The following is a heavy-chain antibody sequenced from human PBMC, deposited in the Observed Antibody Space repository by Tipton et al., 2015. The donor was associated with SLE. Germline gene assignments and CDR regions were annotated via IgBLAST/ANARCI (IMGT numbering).Heavy chain of an antibody. J-gene: IGHJ6*03. CDR1: GFTFNNYA. CDR2: IYATGIT. Sequence: LRLSCAGSGFTFNNYAMSWVRQAPGKGLEWIGHIYATGITTYNPSLKSRVTISLDTSKNHFSLSLTSVTAADTAIYYCARGVAGYFHFCYMDVWAKGTTVNIS. CDR3: ARGVAGYFHFCYMDV. V-gene: IGHV4-59*12.